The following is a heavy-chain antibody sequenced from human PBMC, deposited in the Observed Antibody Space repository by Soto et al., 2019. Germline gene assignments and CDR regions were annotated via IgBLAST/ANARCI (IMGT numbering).Heavy chain of an antibody. Sequence: QITLKESGPPLVRPPQTLTLTCTFSGFSLTSGVGVGWIRQPPGKALEWLALIYWDDDKRYSPSLKNRLTITKATSKNQVVLTMTNVGPVDTAPYFCAHIDPEIVTVGGHGGFDYWGQGTLVTVSS. CDR2: IYWDDDK. J-gene: IGHJ4*02. CDR1: GFSLTSGVG. CDR3: AHIDPEIVTVGGHGGFDY. D-gene: IGHD5-12*01. V-gene: IGHV2-5*02.